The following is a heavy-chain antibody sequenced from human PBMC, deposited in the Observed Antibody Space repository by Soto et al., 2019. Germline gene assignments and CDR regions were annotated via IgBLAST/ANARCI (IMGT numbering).Heavy chain of an antibody. V-gene: IGHV1-69*13. J-gene: IGHJ6*02. CDR1: GGTFSSYA. D-gene: IGHD3-3*01. Sequence: SVKVSCKASGGTFSSYAISWVRQAPGQGLEWMGGIIPIFGTANYAQKFQGRVTITADESTSTAYMELSSLRSEDTAVYYCARHNIGRFLEWLPYYYYYYGMDVWGQGTTVTVS. CDR3: ARHNIGRFLEWLPYYYYYYGMDV. CDR2: IIPIFGTA.